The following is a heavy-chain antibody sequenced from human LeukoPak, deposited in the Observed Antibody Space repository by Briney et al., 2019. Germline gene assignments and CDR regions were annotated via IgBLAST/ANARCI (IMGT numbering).Heavy chain of an antibody. CDR2: MNPNNGHT. J-gene: IGHJ4*02. D-gene: IGHD3-22*01. Sequence: ASVKVSCKASGYTFTSYDLNWVRQATGQGLEWMGWMNPNNGHTGYAQKFQGRVTMTRNTSISTAYMELSSLRSEDTAVYYCARGLDSSYFDYWGQGIPVTVSS. CDR3: ARGLDSSYFDY. CDR1: GYTFTSYD. V-gene: IGHV1-8*01.